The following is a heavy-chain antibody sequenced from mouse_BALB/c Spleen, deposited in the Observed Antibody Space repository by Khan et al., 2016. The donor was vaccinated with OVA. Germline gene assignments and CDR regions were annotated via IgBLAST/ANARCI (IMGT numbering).Heavy chain of an antibody. CDR3: ARGWDWYFDV. CDR1: GFTFSNYW. CDR2: IRLKSNIYAT. D-gene: IGHD3-3*01. J-gene: IGHJ1*01. Sequence: EVQLQESGGGLVQPGGSMKLSCVASGFTFSNYWMNWVRQSPEKGFEWVAEIRLKSNIYATHYAESVRGRFTISRDDSSSSVYLQMNNLGAEDTGIYYCARGWDWYFDVWGAGTTVTVSS. V-gene: IGHV6-6*02.